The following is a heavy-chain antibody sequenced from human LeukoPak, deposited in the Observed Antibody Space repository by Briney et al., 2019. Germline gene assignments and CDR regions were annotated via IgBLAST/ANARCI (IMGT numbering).Heavy chain of an antibody. Sequence: GGSLRLSCAPSGFTFSSYGMHWVRPAPGHGLEWMGGIIPLFGTANYAQKFQGRVTITADESTSTAYLGLSSLRSEDTAVYFCARKTYYYDSSGYGYYFDSWGQGSLVTVSS. V-gene: IGHV1-69*01. CDR3: ARKTYYYDSSGYGYYFDS. D-gene: IGHD3-22*01. CDR1: GFTFSSYG. J-gene: IGHJ4*02. CDR2: IIPLFGTA.